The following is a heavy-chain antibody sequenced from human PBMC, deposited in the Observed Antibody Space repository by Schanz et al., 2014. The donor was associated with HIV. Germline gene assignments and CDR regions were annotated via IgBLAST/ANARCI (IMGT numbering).Heavy chain of an antibody. V-gene: IGHV3-30*18. D-gene: IGHD3-22*01. Sequence: QVQLVESGGGVVQPGRSLRLSCVVAGFTLTSYGMHWVRQAPGKGLEWVAFMSDDGGTKFYGDAAKGRFTISRDKSKNTLYLQMNSLRVEDTAVYYCAKDRFEHFYYSTGPYDYFDHWGRGTLVTVSS. CDR3: AKDRFEHFYYSTGPYDYFDH. J-gene: IGHJ4*02. CDR2: MSDDGGTK. CDR1: GFTLTSYG.